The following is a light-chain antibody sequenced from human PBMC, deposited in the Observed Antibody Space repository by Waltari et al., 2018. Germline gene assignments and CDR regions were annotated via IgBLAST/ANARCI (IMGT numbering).Light chain of an antibody. J-gene: IGLJ2*01. Sequence: YTLTQPPSLSESPARTVIMSCTRSSCYSICNDVNWFQQRPGTAPTIVIYENNLRPSGVPDRFSASIDRSSNSASLTISGLKTEDEADYYCQSYDSRNLVFGGGTKVTVL. CDR2: ENN. CDR3: QSYDSRNLV. CDR1: SCYSICND. V-gene: IGLV6-57*03.